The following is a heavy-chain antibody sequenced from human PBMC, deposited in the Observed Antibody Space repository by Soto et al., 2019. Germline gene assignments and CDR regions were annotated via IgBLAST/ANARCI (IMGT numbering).Heavy chain of an antibody. J-gene: IGHJ4*02. CDR1: GFTVSSNY. D-gene: IGHD2-15*01. CDR3: ARAYCSGGSCYFGY. CDR2: IYSGGST. V-gene: IGHV3-53*01. Sequence: GGSLRLSCAASGFTVSSNYMSWVRQAPGKGLEWVSVIYSGGSTYYADSVKGRFTISRDNSKNTLYLQMNSLRAEDTAVYYCARAYCSGGSCYFGYWGQGTVVTVSS.